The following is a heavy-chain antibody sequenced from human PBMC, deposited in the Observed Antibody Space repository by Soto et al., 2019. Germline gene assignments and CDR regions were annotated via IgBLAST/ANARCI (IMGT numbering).Heavy chain of an antibody. Sequence: EVQLVESGGGLVKPGGSLRLSCAASGFTFSNAWMSWVRQAPGKGLEWVGRIKSKTDGGTTDYAAPVKGRFTISRDDSKNTLYLQMNSLKTEDTAVYYCTTDFKGRGIRRVAATRSPNWFDPWGQGTLVTVSS. CDR3: TTDFKGRGIRRVAATRSPNWFDP. J-gene: IGHJ5*02. D-gene: IGHD2-15*01. V-gene: IGHV3-15*01. CDR1: GFTFSNAW. CDR2: IKSKTDGGTT.